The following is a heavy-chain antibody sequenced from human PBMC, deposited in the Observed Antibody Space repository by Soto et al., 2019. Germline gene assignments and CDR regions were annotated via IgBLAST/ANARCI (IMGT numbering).Heavy chain of an antibody. CDR3: AKDWHIVVVTPIAMDV. V-gene: IGHV3-30-3*01. CDR2: ISYDGSNK. D-gene: IGHD2-21*02. Sequence: GGSLRLSCAASGFTFSSYAMHWVRQAPGKGLEWVAVISYDGSNKYYADSVKGRFTISRDNSKNTLYLQMNSLRAEDTAVYYCAKDWHIVVVTPIAMDVWGQGTKVTVSS. CDR1: GFTFSSYA. J-gene: IGHJ6*02.